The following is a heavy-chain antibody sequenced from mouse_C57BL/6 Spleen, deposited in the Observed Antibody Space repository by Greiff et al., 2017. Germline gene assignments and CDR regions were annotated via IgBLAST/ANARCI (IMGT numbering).Heavy chain of an antibody. V-gene: IGHV1-55*01. CDR3: AGYYSNYVGAMDY. D-gene: IGHD2-5*01. Sequence: QVQLQQPGAELVKPGASVKMSCKASGYTFTSYWITWVKQRPGQGLAWIGDIYPGSGSTNYNEKFKSKATLTVDTSSSTAYMQLSSLTSEDSAVYYCAGYYSNYVGAMDYWGQGTSVTVSS. CDR1: GYTFTSYW. J-gene: IGHJ4*01. CDR2: IYPGSGST.